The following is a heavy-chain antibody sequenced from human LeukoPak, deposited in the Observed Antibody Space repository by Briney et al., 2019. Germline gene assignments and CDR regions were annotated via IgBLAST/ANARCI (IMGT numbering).Heavy chain of an antibody. CDR3: GRCDYGDFSFDY. CDR1: GGSISSSSYY. J-gene: IGHJ4*02. D-gene: IGHD4-17*01. Sequence: PSETLSLTCSVSGGSISSSSYYWGWIRQPPGKGLEWIGSIYYSGSTYYNPSLKSRVTISVDTSKNQFSLKLSSVTAADTAVYYCGRCDYGDFSFDYWGQGTLVTVSS. CDR2: IYYSGST. V-gene: IGHV4-39*07.